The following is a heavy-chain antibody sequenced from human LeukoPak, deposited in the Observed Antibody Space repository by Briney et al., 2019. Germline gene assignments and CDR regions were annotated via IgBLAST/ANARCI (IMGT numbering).Heavy chain of an antibody. V-gene: IGHV3-23*01. CDR1: GFTFSSYA. Sequence: GGSLRLSCAASGFTFSSYAMSWVRQAPGKGLEWVSAISGSGGSTYYADSVKGRFTISRDNSKSTLYLQMNSLRAEDTAVYYCAKDHGDYPSRYFDVWGRGTLVTVSS. D-gene: IGHD4-17*01. CDR3: AKDHGDYPSRYFDV. J-gene: IGHJ2*01. CDR2: ISGSGGST.